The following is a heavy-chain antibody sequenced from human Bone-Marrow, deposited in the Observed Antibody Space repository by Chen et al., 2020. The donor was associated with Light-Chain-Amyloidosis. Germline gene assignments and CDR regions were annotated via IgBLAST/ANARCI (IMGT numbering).Heavy chain of an antibody. Sequence: EVQLVESGGGLVQPGGSLSLSCAASGFTFNQYWMTWVRQAPGKGLEWVASIKQDGSEQNYVGSVKGRFTTSRDNAKNSLYLQMNSLRAEDTAVYYCAKDLGPKGGYDYYWGQGTLVTVSP. CDR1: GFTFNQYW. J-gene: IGHJ4*02. CDR2: IKQDGSEQ. V-gene: IGHV3-7*03. D-gene: IGHD5-12*01. CDR3: AKDLGPKGGYDYY.